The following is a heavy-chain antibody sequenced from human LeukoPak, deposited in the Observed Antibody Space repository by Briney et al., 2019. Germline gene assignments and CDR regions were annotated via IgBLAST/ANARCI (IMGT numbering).Heavy chain of an antibody. Sequence: PGGSLRLSCAASGFTFSSYAMSWIRQPPGKGLEWIGEINHSGSTNYNPSLKSRVTISVDTSKNQFSLKLSSVTAADTAVYYCARRGVPKNWFDPWGQGTLVTVSS. D-gene: IGHD1-1*01. CDR3: ARRGVPKNWFDP. CDR2: INHSGST. V-gene: IGHV4-34*01. CDR1: GFTFSSYA. J-gene: IGHJ5*02.